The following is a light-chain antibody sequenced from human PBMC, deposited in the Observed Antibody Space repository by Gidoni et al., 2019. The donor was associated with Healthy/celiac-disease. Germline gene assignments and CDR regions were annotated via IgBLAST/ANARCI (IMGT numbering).Light chain of an antibody. V-gene: IGLV1-47*01. J-gene: IGLJ3*02. CDR3: AAWDDSLSGQGV. CDR1: SSNIGSNY. Sequence: QSLLTHPPSASGTPGHRVTISCSGSSSNIGSNYVYWYQQLPGTATKLLIYRNNQRHSGVTDRFSGSKSGTSASLAISGLRSEDEADYYCAAWDDSLSGQGVFGGGTKLTVL. CDR2: RNN.